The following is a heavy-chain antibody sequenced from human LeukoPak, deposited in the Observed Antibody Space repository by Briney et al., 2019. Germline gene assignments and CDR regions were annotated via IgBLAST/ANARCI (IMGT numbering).Heavy chain of an antibody. Sequence: GGSLRLSCAASGFTPSSYAMSLVRQAPGKGLEWVSAISGSGGSTYYADSVKGRFTISRDNSKNTLYLQMNSLRAEDTAVYYCAKDYLFDYYDSSGYYYVLDYWGQGTLVTVSS. CDR3: AKDYLFDYYDSSGYYYVLDY. CDR2: ISGSGGST. J-gene: IGHJ4*02. V-gene: IGHV3-23*01. CDR1: GFTPSSYA. D-gene: IGHD3-22*01.